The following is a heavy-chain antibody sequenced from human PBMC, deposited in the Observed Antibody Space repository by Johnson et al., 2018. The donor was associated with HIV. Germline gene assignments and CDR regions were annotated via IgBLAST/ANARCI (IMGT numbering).Heavy chain of an antibody. CDR2: IYSGGST. D-gene: IGHD4-11*01. J-gene: IGHJ3*02. CDR3: ARGLRLDDAFDI. CDR1: AFTVSSNH. Sequence: VQLMESGGGLVQPGGSLRLSCAASAFTVSSNHMTWVRQAPGKGLEWVSVIYSGGSTYYADSVKGRFTISRDNSKNTLYLQMNSLRAEDTAVYYCARGLRLDDAFDIWGQGTMVTVSS. V-gene: IGHV3-66*02.